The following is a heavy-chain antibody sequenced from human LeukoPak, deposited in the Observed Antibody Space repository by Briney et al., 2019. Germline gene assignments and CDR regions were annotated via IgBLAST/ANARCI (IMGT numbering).Heavy chain of an antibody. CDR2: ISGRSGDT. Sequence: PGGSLRLSCAASGFTFSSYAMSWVRQAPGKGLEWVSAISGRSGDTYYAASVKGRFTISRDNSKNTLYLQMNTLRAEDTAVYYCAPYEGIGARGGRGTLVTVSS. V-gene: IGHV3-23*01. CDR1: GFTFSSYA. D-gene: IGHD3-10*01. J-gene: IGHJ4*02. CDR3: APYEGIGAR.